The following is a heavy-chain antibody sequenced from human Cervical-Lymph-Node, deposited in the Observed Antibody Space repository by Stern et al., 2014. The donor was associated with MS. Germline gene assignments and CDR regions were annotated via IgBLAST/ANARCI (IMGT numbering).Heavy chain of an antibody. CDR3: AMQRTTGHMDFDY. V-gene: IGHV1-46*01. J-gene: IGHJ4*02. Sequence: QVQLVQSGAEVKKPGASVNVSCKASGYTFTTYFVHWVRQAHGQGLEWMGIINTSDGVSSYIRSFQGRVTMTRDTSANTVYLRLSNLKSEDTAVYYCAMQRTTGHMDFDYWGQGTLVTVSS. CDR2: INTSDGVS. CDR1: GYTFTTYF. D-gene: IGHD1-1*01.